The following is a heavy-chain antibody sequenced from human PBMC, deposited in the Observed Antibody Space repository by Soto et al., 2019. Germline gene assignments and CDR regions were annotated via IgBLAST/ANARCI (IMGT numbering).Heavy chain of an antibody. Sequence: KSSETLSLTCTVSGGSISSYYWSWIRQPAGKGLEWIGRIYTSGSTNYNPSLKSRVTMSVDTSKNQFSLKLSSVTAADTAVYYCASVGKLELQGGAFDIWGQGTMVTVSS. D-gene: IGHD1-7*01. CDR3: ASVGKLELQGGAFDI. CDR1: GGSISSYY. V-gene: IGHV4-4*07. J-gene: IGHJ3*02. CDR2: IYTSGST.